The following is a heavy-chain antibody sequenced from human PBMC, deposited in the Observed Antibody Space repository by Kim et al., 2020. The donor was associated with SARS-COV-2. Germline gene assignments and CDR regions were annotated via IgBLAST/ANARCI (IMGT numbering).Heavy chain of an antibody. Sequence: NSYATAYAASVKGRFTISRDDSKNTAYLQMNSLKTEDTAVYYCTRLQLGYWGQGTLVTVSS. J-gene: IGHJ4*02. CDR2: NSYAT. V-gene: IGHV3-73*01. D-gene: IGHD6-13*01. CDR3: TRLQLGY.